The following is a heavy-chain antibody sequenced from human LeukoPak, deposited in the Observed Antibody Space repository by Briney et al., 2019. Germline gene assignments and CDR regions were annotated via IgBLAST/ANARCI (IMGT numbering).Heavy chain of an antibody. CDR2: IKPDGSEK. CDR3: ASGGYNWNRLDY. Sequence: GGSLRLSCAGSGFTFSSYYMTWVRQPPGKGLEWVANIKPDGSEKYYVDSVKGRFTISGDNAKNSLYFQMNSLRADDTAVYYCASGGYNWNRLDYWGQGTLVAVSS. D-gene: IGHD1-20*01. J-gene: IGHJ4*02. V-gene: IGHV3-7*01. CDR1: GFTFSSYY.